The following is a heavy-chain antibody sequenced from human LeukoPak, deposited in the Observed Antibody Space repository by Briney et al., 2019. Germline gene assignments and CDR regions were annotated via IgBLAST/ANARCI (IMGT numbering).Heavy chain of an antibody. CDR2: IYSGGST. V-gene: IGHV3-66*01. CDR3: ARELRGSGSYYVDY. D-gene: IGHD3-10*01. J-gene: IGHJ4*02. CDR1: GFTFSSYA. Sequence: GGSLRLSCAASGFTFSSYAMSWVRQAPGKGLEWVSVIYSGGSTYYADSVKGRFTISRDNSKNTLYLQMNSLRAEDTAVYYCARELRGSGSYYVDYWGQGTLVTVSS.